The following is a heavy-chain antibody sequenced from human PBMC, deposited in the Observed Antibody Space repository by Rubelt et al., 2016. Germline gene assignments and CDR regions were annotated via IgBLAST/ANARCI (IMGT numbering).Heavy chain of an antibody. D-gene: IGHD3-3*01. Sequence: RRSGRQAPGKGLEWVANIRQDGSEKYYLDSVKGRFSISRDNAKNTLYLQMNSLTAEDTALYFCARRRPADGDFANDFDYWGQGTLVRVSS. CDR2: IRQDGSEK. CDR3: ARRRPADGDFANDFDY. J-gene: IGHJ4*02. V-gene: IGHV3-7*05.